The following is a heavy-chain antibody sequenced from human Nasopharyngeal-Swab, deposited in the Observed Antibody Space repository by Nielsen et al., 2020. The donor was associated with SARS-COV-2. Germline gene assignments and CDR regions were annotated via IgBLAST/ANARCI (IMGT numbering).Heavy chain of an antibody. Sequence: GGSLRLSCAASGFTFDDYAMHWVRQAPGKGLEWVSGISWNSGSIGYADSAKGRFTISRDNAKNSLYLQMNSLRAEDTALYYCAPLAPMDVWGKGTTVTVSS. CDR2: ISWNSGSI. J-gene: IGHJ6*03. CDR1: GFTFDDYA. V-gene: IGHV3-9*01. CDR3: APLAPMDV.